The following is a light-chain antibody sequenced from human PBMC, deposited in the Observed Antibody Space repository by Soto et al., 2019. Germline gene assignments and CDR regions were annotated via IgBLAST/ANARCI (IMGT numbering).Light chain of an antibody. V-gene: IGLV2-8*01. CDR3: TSYAGTYSFFYV. CDR1: SSDVGAYNY. J-gene: IGLJ1*01. CDR2: EVS. Sequence: QSALTQPPSASGSPGQSVTISCTGTSSDVGAYNYVSWYQQLPGKAPKLIIYEVSKRPSGVPDRFSGSKSGNTASLTVSGLQAEDEADYYSTSYAGTYSFFYVFGTGTKSPS.